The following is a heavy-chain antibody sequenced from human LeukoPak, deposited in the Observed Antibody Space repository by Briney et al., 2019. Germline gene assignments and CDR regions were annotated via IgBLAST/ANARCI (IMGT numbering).Heavy chain of an antibody. D-gene: IGHD3-10*01. Sequence: GASVKVSCKASGYTFTSYGISWVRQAPGQGLEWMGWISAYNGNTNYAQKLQGRVTMTTDTSTSTAYMELRSLRSDDTAVYYCARTVGNEGSGPHYSYNYFYMDVWGQGTTVIVSS. V-gene: IGHV1-18*01. CDR2: ISAYNGNT. CDR1: GYTFTSYG. J-gene: IGHJ6*03. CDR3: ARTVGNEGSGPHYSYNYFYMDV.